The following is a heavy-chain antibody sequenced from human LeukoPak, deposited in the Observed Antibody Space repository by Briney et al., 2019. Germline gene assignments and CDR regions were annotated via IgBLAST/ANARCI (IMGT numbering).Heavy chain of an antibody. CDR1: GFTFSSYG. CDR2: IRYDGGNK. Sequence: GGSLRLSCAASGFTFSSYGMHWVRQAPGKGLEWVAFIRYDGGNKYYADSVKGRFTISRDNSKNTLYLQMNSLRAEDTAVYYCAKEKKWLRAFDYWGQGTLVTVSS. V-gene: IGHV3-30*02. D-gene: IGHD5-12*01. CDR3: AKEKKWLRAFDY. J-gene: IGHJ4*02.